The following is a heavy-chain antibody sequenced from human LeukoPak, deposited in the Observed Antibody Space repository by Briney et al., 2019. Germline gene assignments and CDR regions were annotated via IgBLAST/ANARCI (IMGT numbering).Heavy chain of an antibody. CDR1: GFTFTSYD. J-gene: IGHJ6*02. CDR3: ARGPTLVRGVIMPDSVGGMDV. CDR2: MNPNSGNT. D-gene: IGHD3-10*01. Sequence: GASVKVSCKASGFTFTSYDINWLRQAPGQGLEWMGWMNPNSGNTRYAQKVQGRITMTRDTSISTAYMELSSLRSEDTAVYYCARGPTLVRGVIMPDSVGGMDVWGQGTTVTVSS. V-gene: IGHV1-8*01.